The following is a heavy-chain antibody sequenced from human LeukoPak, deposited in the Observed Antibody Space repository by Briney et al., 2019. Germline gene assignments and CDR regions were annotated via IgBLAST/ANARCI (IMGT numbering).Heavy chain of an antibody. CDR3: ARDKGGEGMDV. V-gene: IGHV3-21*01. CDR2: ISSSSSYI. J-gene: IGHJ6*02. Sequence: GGSLRLSCAASGFTFSSYSMNWVRQAPGKGLEWVSSISSSSSYIYYADSVKGRFTISRDNAKNSLYLQMNSLRAEDTAVYYCARDKGGEGMDVWGQGTTVTVSS. CDR1: GFTFSSYS. D-gene: IGHD3-16*01.